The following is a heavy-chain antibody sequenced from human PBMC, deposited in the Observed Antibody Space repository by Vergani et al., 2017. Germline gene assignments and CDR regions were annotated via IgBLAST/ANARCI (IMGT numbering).Heavy chain of an antibody. D-gene: IGHD4-17*01. CDR2: ISWNSGSI. CDR1: GFTFDDYA. V-gene: IGHV3-9*01. J-gene: IGHJ4*02. Sequence: EVQLVESGGGLVQPGRSLRLSCAASGFTFDDYAMHWVRQAPGKGLEWVSGISWNSGSIGYADSVKGRFTISRDNAKNSLYLQMNSLRAEDTALYYCAKSSRANFYGDYDYWGQGTLVTVSS. CDR3: AKSSRANFYGDYDY.